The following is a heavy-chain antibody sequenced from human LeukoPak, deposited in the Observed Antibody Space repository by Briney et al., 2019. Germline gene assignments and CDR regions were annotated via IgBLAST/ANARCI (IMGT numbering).Heavy chain of an antibody. D-gene: IGHD1-7*01. V-gene: IGHV3-66*02. CDR2: IYSGGST. Sequence: GGSLRLSCAASGFTVSSNYMSWVRQAPGKGLEWVSVIYSGGSTYYADSVKGRFTISRDNSKNTLYLQMNSPRAEDTAVYYCARENYKREYYYYMDVWGKGTTVTVSS. CDR1: GFTVSSNY. CDR3: ARENYKREYYYYMDV. J-gene: IGHJ6*03.